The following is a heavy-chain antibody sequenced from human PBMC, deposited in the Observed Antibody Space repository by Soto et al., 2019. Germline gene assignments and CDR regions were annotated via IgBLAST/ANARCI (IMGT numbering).Heavy chain of an antibody. Sequence: EMQLLESGGGLVQPGGSLRLSCAASGFTFSSFAMSWVRQAPGKGLDWVSAISGSGGSTYSADSVKGRFTISRDNSKNTLYLQMSSLRVEDTAVYYCARGFSAGKGSTPDFWGQGSLVTVSS. CDR3: ARGFSAGKGSTPDF. J-gene: IGHJ4*02. V-gene: IGHV3-23*01. D-gene: IGHD6-13*01. CDR1: GFTFSSFA. CDR2: ISGSGGST.